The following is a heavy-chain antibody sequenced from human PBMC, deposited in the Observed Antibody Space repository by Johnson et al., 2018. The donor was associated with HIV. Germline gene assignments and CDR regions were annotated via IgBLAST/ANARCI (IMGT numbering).Heavy chain of an antibody. D-gene: IGHD3-22*01. CDR2: INWNGGST. CDR1: GFTFDDYG. V-gene: IGHV3-20*04. J-gene: IGHJ3*02. CDR3: ARVGDRAMIVGGTDAFDI. Sequence: EVQLVESGGGLIQPGGSLRLSCAASGFTFDDYGMSWVRQAPGKGLEWVSGINWNGGSTGYADSVKGRFTISRDNAKNSLYLQMNSLRAEDTALYYCARVGDRAMIVGGTDAFDIWGQGTMVTVSS.